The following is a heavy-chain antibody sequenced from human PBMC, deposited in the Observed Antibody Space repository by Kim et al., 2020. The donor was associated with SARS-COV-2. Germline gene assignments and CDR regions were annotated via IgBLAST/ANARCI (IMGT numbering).Heavy chain of an antibody. CDR3: ARVGCSSTSCLYYYYYGMDV. D-gene: IGHD2-2*01. CDR2: IYPGDSDT. Sequence: GESLKISCKGSGYSFTSYWIGWVRQMPGKGLEWMGIIYPGDSDTRYSPSFQGQVTISADKSISTAYLQWSSLKASDTAMYYCARVGCSSTSCLYYYYYGMDVWGQGTTVTVSS. V-gene: IGHV5-51*01. J-gene: IGHJ6*02. CDR1: GYSFTSYW.